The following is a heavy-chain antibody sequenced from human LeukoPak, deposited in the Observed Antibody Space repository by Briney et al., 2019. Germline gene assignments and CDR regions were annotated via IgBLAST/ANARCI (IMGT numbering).Heavy chain of an antibody. V-gene: IGHV3-7*05. J-gene: IGHJ5*02. CDR2: MNYDGSEK. CDR1: GVSFSGHW. D-gene: IGHD1-14*01. Sequence: GGSLRLSCAGFGVSFSGHWINWVRQAPGEGLECVATMNYDGSEKYYVDSVKGRFTITRDDAKNSIYLQMNNLRAEDTAVYYCGRRNWFDPWGQGTLVTVSS. CDR3: GRRNWFDP.